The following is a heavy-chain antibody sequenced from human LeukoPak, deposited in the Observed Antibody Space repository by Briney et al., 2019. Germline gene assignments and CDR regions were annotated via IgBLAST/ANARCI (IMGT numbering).Heavy chain of an antibody. CDR1: GYTFTSYD. V-gene: IGHV1-8*01. CDR2: MNPNSGNT. CDR3: ARGRRYSSFNWFDP. J-gene: IGHJ5*02. Sequence: AASVKVSCKASGYTFTSYDIHWVRQATGQGLEWMGWMNPNSGNTGYAQKFQGRVTMTRNTSISTAYMELSSLRSEDTAVYYCARGRRYSSFNWFDPWGQGTLVTVSS. D-gene: IGHD6-13*01.